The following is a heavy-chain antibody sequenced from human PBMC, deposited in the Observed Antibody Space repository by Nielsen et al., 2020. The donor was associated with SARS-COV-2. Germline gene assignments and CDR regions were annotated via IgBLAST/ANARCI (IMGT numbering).Heavy chain of an antibody. CDR1: GFTFSIYS. D-gene: IGHD3-22*01. CDR3: VRVRDDGYYYDTGPFDY. CDR2: IDGTSSYI. J-gene: IGHJ4*02. Sequence: GGSLRLSCAASGFTFSIYSMTWVRQAPGKGLEWVAAIDGTSSYIYYADAVKGRFTISRDNAENTLYLQMNSLRADDTAVYYCVRVRDDGYYYDTGPFDYWGQGTLVTVSS. V-gene: IGHV3-21*01.